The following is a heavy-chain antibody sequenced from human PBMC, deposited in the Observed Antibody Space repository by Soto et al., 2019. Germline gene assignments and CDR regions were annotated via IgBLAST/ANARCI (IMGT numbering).Heavy chain of an antibody. V-gene: IGHV3-33*01. CDR1: GFTFSSYG. D-gene: IGHD3-10*01. CDR3: ARSRRESCDLWCGELLIPFDY. CDR2: IWYDGSNK. Sequence: QVQLVESGGGVVQPGRSLRLSCAASGFTFSSYGMHWVRQAPGKGLEWVAVIWYDGSNKYYADSVQGRFTISRENSKNRVYLQLTSLRAEDTAVYYCARSRRESCDLWCGELLIPFDYWGRGTLVTVST. J-gene: IGHJ4*02.